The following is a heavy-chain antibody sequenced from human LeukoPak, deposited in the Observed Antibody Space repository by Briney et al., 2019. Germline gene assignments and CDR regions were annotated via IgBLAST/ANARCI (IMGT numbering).Heavy chain of an antibody. CDR1: GGTYRTTG. V-gene: IGHV1-69*13. CDR2: ILPMLGRG. Sequence: ASVKVSCKASGGTYRTTGISWLRQAPGQGPEWMGGILPMLGRGNYPQKLQGRVTITAEESTNTVYMELSGLRSEDTATYYCAKEGGTFNWFDPWGQGTLVTVSA. J-gene: IGHJ5*02. CDR3: AKEGGTFNWFDP. D-gene: IGHD3-16*01.